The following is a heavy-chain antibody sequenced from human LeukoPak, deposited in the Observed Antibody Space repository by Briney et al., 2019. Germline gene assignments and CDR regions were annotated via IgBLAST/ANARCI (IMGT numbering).Heavy chain of an antibody. D-gene: IGHD4-11*01. CDR3: ARLDDSNRRYYYYYMDV. J-gene: IGHJ6*03. V-gene: IGHV4-59*01. Sequence: PSETLSLTCTVSGGSISSYYWSWIRQPPGKGLEWMGYIYYSGSTNYNPYLKSRVTISVDTSKNQFSLELSTVTAADTAVYYCARLDDSNRRYYYYYMDVWGKGTTVTVSS. CDR1: GGSISSYY. CDR2: IYYSGST.